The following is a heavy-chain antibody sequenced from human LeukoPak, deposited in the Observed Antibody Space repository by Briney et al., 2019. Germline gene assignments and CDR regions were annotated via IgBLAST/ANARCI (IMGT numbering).Heavy chain of an antibody. CDR1: GYTFTSYD. Sequence: GASVKVSCKASGYTFTSYDINWVRQATGQGLEWMGWMNPNSGNTGYAQKFQGRVTMTRNTSISTAYMELSRLRSDDTAVYYCARAPSHLQLERGVWGQGTLVTVSS. D-gene: IGHD1-1*01. V-gene: IGHV1-8*01. CDR3: ARAPSHLQLERGV. J-gene: IGHJ4*02. CDR2: MNPNSGNT.